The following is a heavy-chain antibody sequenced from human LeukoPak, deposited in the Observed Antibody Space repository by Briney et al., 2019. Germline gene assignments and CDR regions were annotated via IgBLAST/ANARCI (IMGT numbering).Heavy chain of an antibody. V-gene: IGHV3-30*18. Sequence: GGSLRLSCAASGFTFSSYGMHWVRQAPGKGLEWVAVISYDGSNKYYADSVKGRFTISRDNSKNTLYLQMNSLRAEDTAVYYCAKRKRVLRYFDWLLSGKRYDAFDIWGQGTMVTVSS. CDR3: AKRKRVLRYFDWLLSGKRYDAFDI. J-gene: IGHJ3*02. CDR1: GFTFSSYG. D-gene: IGHD3-9*01. CDR2: ISYDGSNK.